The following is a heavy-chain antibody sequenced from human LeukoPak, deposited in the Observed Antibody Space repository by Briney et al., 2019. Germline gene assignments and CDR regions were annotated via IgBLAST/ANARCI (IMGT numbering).Heavy chain of an antibody. Sequence: PSETLSLTCTVSGYSISSGYYWGWIRQPPGKGLEWIGSIYHSGSTYYNPSLKSRVTISVDTSKNQFSLKLSSVTAADTAVYYCARDIVVVVAATGYNWFDPWGQGTLVTVSS. CDR2: IYHSGST. V-gene: IGHV4-38-2*02. D-gene: IGHD2-15*01. CDR3: ARDIVVVVAATGYNWFDP. CDR1: GYSISSGYY. J-gene: IGHJ5*02.